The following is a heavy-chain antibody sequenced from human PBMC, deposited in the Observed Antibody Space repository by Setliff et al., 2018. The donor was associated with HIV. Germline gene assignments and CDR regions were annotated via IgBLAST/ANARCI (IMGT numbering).Heavy chain of an antibody. CDR1: GFTFSDYY. Sequence: PGGSLRLSCAASGFTFSDYYMSWIRQAPGKGLEWVSYISSSSSYTNYADSVKGRFTISRDNAKKSLYLQMNSLRAEDTAVYYCARASYYYDSSGWVDYWGQGTLVTVSS. D-gene: IGHD3-22*01. V-gene: IGHV3-11*03. J-gene: IGHJ4*02. CDR2: ISSSSSYT. CDR3: ARASYYYDSSGWVDY.